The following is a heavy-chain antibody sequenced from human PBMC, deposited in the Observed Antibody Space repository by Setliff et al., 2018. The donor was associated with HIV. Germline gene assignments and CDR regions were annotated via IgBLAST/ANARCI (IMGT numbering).Heavy chain of an antibody. D-gene: IGHD3-3*01. CDR2: TSYDATQT. CDR1: GFSFSTSA. Sequence: GGSLRLSCAASGFSFSTSAMHWVRQAPGKGLEWVAVTSYDATQTYYADSVRGRFTISRDSSKSALYLKFYRPRPDDTAVYYCARARTIDYWSDSLAFWGQGTLVTVSS. J-gene: IGHJ4*02. CDR3: ARARTIDYWSDSLAF. V-gene: IGHV3-30*04.